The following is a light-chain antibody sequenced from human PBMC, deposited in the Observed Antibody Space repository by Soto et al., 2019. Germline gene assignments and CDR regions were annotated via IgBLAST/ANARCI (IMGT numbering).Light chain of an antibody. V-gene: IGKV3-11*01. CDR1: QSVSDY. CDR2: DVS. Sequence: EIVLTQSPGTLSLSPGARAPLSCRASQSVSDYLAWYQQNPGQAPRLLIYDVSNRAAGIPARFSGSGSGTDFTLTISSLEPEDFAVYYCQQRSDWPGPTFGQGTRLEIK. J-gene: IGKJ5*01. CDR3: QQRSDWPGPT.